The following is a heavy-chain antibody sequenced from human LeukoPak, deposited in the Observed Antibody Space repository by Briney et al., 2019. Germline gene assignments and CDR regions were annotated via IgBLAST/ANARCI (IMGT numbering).Heavy chain of an antibody. CDR3: ARTSYVWGSYRYIHYFDY. J-gene: IGHJ4*02. V-gene: IGHV4-39*07. Sequence: SETLSLTCTVSGGSISSSSYYWGWIRQPPGKGLEWIGSIYYSGSTYYNPSLKSRVTISVDTSKNQFSLKLSSVTAADTAVYYCARTSYVWGSYRYIHYFDYWGQGTLVTVSS. CDR1: GGSISSSSYY. CDR2: IYYSGST. D-gene: IGHD3-16*02.